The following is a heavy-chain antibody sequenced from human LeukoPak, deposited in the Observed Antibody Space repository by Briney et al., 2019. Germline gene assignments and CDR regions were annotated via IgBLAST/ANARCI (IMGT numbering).Heavy chain of an antibody. J-gene: IGHJ6*03. V-gene: IGHV3-15*01. CDR2: IKSKMEGGTT. Sequence: GGSLRLSCAASGFTFSNAWMNWVRQGPGKGLGWVGRIKSKMEGGTTDYAAPVKGRFTISRDDSKNTLYLQMNSLKTEDTAVYYCTTDPCLGYLVGATTDYYYYYMDVWGKGTTVTVSS. CDR1: GFTFSNAW. CDR3: TTDPCLGYLVGATTDYYYYYMDV. D-gene: IGHD1-26*01.